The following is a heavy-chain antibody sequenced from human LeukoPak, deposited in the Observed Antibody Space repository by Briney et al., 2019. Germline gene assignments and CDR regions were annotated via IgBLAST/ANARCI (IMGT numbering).Heavy chain of an antibody. D-gene: IGHD3-10*01. V-gene: IGHV1-58*02. Sequence: GASVKVSCKASGFTFTSSAMQWVRQARGQSLEWIGWIFVGSGNTNYAQKFQERVTITRDMSTSTAYMELSSLRSEDTAVYYCAADPYYYSSGSVENWFDHWGQGTLVTVSS. CDR1: GFTFTSSA. J-gene: IGHJ5*02. CDR2: IFVGSGNT. CDR3: AADPYYYSSGSVENWFDH.